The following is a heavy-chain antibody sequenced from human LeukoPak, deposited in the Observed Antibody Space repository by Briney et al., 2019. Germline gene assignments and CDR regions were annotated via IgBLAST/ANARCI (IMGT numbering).Heavy chain of an antibody. CDR1: GFTFSAYA. D-gene: IGHD1-26*01. Sequence: GGSLRLSCAASGFTFSAYAMTWVRQAPGKGLEWVSAISGSGVTTYYADSVKGRFTSSRDNSKNTLYLQMNSLRAEDTAVYYCAKNQRGQGEYYYYMDVWGKGTTVTVSS. J-gene: IGHJ6*03. CDR3: AKNQRGQGEYYYYMDV. CDR2: ISGSGVTT. V-gene: IGHV3-23*01.